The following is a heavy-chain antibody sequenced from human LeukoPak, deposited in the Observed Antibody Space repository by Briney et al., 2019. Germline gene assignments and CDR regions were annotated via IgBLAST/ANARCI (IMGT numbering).Heavy chain of an antibody. Sequence: PGGSLRLSCAASGFTFSSYGMHWVRQAPGKGLEWVAVISYDGSNKYYADSVKGRFTISRDNSKNTLYLQMNSLRAEDTAVYYCARGSRGGSRFWSGRYYYYYGMDVWGQGTTVTVSS. CDR1: GFTFSSYG. J-gene: IGHJ6*02. V-gene: IGHV3-30*03. CDR2: ISYDGSNK. CDR3: ARGSRGGSRFWSGRYYYYYGMDV. D-gene: IGHD3-3*01.